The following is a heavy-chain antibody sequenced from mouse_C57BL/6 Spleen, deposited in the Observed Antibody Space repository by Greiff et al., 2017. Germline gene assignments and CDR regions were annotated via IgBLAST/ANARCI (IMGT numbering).Heavy chain of an antibody. CDR1: GYTFTSYW. J-gene: IGHJ2*01. D-gene: IGHD1-1*01. CDR2: IHPNSGST. Sequence: QVQLKQPGAELVKPGASVKLSCKASGYTFTSYWMHWVKQRPGQGLEWIGMIHPNSGSTNYNEKFKSKATLTVDKSSSTAYMQLSSLTSEDSAVYYCARGDYGSIPFDYWGQGTTLTVSS. CDR3: ARGDYGSIPFDY. V-gene: IGHV1-64*01.